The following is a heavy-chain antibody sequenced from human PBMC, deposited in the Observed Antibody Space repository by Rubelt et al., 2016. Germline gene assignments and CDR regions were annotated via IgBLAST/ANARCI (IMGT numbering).Heavy chain of an antibody. D-gene: IGHD1-26*01. J-gene: IGHJ4*02. CDR2: INHCGST. Sequence: QVQLVESGGGVVQPGRSLRLSCAASGFTFSSYAMSWVRQPPGKGLEWIGEINHCGSTNHNPSLKSRVTQPVTTSKNQISLKFRSVTASDTAVYYCARDLSDSGRYHHFDYWGQGTLVTASS. CDR1: GFTFSSYA. CDR3: ARDLSDSGRYHHFDY. V-gene: IGHV4-34*01.